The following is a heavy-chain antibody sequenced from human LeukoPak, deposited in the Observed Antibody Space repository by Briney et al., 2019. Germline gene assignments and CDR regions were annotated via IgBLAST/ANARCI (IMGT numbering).Heavy chain of an antibody. J-gene: IGHJ4*02. D-gene: IGHD6-19*01. CDR3: ARGDSSAWCFEY. V-gene: IGHV4-31*03. CDR1: GGSISSGGYY. Sequence: KPSETLSLTCTVSGGSISSGGYYWSWIRQHPGKGLEWIGFLHYSGSTFYNPSLKSRATISVDKSKNQFSLKLSSVTAADTAVYYRARGDSSAWCFEYWGQGTLVTVSS. CDR2: LHYSGST.